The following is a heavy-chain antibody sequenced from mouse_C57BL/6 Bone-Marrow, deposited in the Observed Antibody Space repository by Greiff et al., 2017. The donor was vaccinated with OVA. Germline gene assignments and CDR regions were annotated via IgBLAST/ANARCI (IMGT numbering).Heavy chain of an antibody. Sequence: QVQLQQPGAELVKPGASVKMSCKASGYTFTSYWITWVKQRPGQGLEWIGDIYPGSGSTNYNEKFKSKATLTVDTSSSTAYMQLSSLTSEDSAVYFCAREGIYYYGRAMDYWGQGTSVTVSS. CDR3: AREGIYYYGRAMDY. CDR2: IYPGSGST. D-gene: IGHD1-1*01. J-gene: IGHJ4*01. CDR1: GYTFTSYW. V-gene: IGHV1-55*01.